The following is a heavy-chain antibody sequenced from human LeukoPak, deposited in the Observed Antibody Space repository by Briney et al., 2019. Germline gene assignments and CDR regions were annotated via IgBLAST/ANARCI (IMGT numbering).Heavy chain of an antibody. D-gene: IGHD4-17*01. CDR1: GGSISSSSYY. Sequence: PSETLSLTCTVSGGSISSSSYYWSWIRQPPGKGLEWIGYIYYSGSTNYNPSLKSRVTISVDTSKNQFSLKLSSVTAADTAVYYCARVGRGLDYGDYDYWGQGTLVTVSS. CDR3: ARVGRGLDYGDYDY. CDR2: IYYSGST. J-gene: IGHJ4*02. V-gene: IGHV4-61*01.